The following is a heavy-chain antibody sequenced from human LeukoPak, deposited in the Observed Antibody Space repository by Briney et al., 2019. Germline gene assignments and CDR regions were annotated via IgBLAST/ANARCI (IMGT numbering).Heavy chain of an antibody. CDR2: ISGGGGTK. CDR1: GFTFSTHS. J-gene: IGHJ4*02. CDR3: ARDGVTGFDC. D-gene: IGHD4-23*01. V-gene: IGHV3-48*02. Sequence: GGSLRLSCAASGFTFSTHSVNWVRQAPGKGLEWVAYISGGGGTKYYADSVQGRFTISRDNAKSSVYLQMNNVRDEDTAVYYCARDGVTGFDCWGQGTLVTVSS.